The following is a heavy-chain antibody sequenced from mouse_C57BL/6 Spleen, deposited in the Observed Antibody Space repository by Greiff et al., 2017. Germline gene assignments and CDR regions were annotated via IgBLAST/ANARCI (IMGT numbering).Heavy chain of an antibody. D-gene: IGHD1-1*01. Sequence: EVKLMESEGGLVQPGSSMKLSCTASGFTFSDYYMAWVRQVPEKGLEWVANINYDGSSTYYLDSLKSRFIISRDNAKNILYLQMSSLKSEDTATYYCARVHYYGSSLDYWGQGTTLTVSS. J-gene: IGHJ2*01. CDR2: INYDGSST. V-gene: IGHV5-16*01. CDR1: GFTFSDYY. CDR3: ARVHYYGSSLDY.